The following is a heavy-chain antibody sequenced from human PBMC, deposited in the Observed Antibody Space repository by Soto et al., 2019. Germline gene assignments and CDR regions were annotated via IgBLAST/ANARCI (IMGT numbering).Heavy chain of an antibody. CDR1: GFTFSSCA. J-gene: IGHJ4*02. D-gene: IGHD2-8*02. Sequence: QVQLVESGGGVVQPGRSLRLSCVASGFTFSSCAMHWVRQVPGKGLEWLAVVTHDGTLYPYADSVKGRFSISRDTSRKTLYLHMNGLRPEDPAVYYCVKDRSDTWSFDYWGQGTLVTVSS. V-gene: IGHV3-30*18. CDR3: VKDRSDTWSFDY. CDR2: VTHDGTLY.